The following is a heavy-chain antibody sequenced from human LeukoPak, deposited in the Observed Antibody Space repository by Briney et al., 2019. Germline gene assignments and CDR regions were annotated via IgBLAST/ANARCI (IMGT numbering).Heavy chain of an antibody. CDR1: GFIFSTYG. CDR3: ASGTTMVQGVIFAY. J-gene: IGHJ4*02. CDR2: IPYDGSNK. V-gene: IGHV3-33*05. Sequence: GGSLRLSCAASGFIFSTYGMHWVRQAPGKGLEWMAFIPYDGSNKYYADSVKGRFTISRDNSKNTLYLQMHSLRAEDTAVYYCASGTTMVQGVIFAYWGQGTLVTVSS. D-gene: IGHD3-10*01.